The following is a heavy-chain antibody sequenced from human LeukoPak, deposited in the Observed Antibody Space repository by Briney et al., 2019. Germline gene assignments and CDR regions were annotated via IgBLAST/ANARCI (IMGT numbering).Heavy chain of an antibody. Sequence: GGSLRLSCAASGFTFSSSGISWVRQAPGKGLEWVSGISDSGGSTYYADSVKGRFTISRDNSKNTLYLQMNSLRAEDTAVYYCAKGGAVSSKSITLIRGTRKYYYYMDVWGKGTTVTITS. V-gene: IGHV3-23*01. CDR2: ISDSGGST. D-gene: IGHD3-10*01. CDR3: AKGGAVSSKSITLIRGTRKYYYYMDV. J-gene: IGHJ6*03. CDR1: GFTFSSSG.